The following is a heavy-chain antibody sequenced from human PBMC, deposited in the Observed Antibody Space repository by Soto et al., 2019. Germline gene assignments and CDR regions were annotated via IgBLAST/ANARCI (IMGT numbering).Heavy chain of an antibody. CDR2: LYANENT. CDR3: ARDHPNWYFDL. V-gene: IGHV4-4*07. J-gene: IGHJ2*01. CDR1: TASVNSYY. Sequence: NPSETLSLTXTVSTASVNSYYWSWIRQPAGKGLEWIGRLYANENTDYNPSLRSRVTISVDTKRQFSLKLSSVTAADTAVYYCARDHPNWYFDLWGRGTPVTVSS.